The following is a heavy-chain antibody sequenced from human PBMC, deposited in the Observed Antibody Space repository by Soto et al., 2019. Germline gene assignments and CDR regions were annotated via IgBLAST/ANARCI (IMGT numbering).Heavy chain of an antibody. V-gene: IGHV4-4*02. J-gene: IGHJ6*02. D-gene: IGHD2-15*01. CDR3: ARARGLPAYCSGGSCYRYYYGMDV. CDR1: GGSISSSNW. CDR2: IYHSGST. Sequence: SETLSLTCAVSGGSISSSNWWSWVRQPPGKGLEWIGEIYHSGSTNYNPSLKSRVTISVDKSKNQFSLKLSSVTAADTAVYYCARARGLPAYCSGGSCYRYYYGMDVWGQGTTVTVSS.